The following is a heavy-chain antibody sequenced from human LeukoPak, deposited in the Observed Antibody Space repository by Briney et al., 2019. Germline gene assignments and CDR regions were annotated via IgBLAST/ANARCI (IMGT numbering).Heavy chain of an antibody. CDR3: ARGRYCSGGSCYRSDRLDY. V-gene: IGHV4-34*01. CDR1: GGSFSGYY. D-gene: IGHD2-15*01. Sequence: SETLSLTCAVYGGSFSGYYWSWIRQPPGKGLEWIGEINHSGSTNYNPSLKSRVTISVDTSKNQFSLKLSSVTAADTAVYYCARGRYCSGGSCYRSDRLDYWGQGTLVTVSS. J-gene: IGHJ4*02. CDR2: INHSGST.